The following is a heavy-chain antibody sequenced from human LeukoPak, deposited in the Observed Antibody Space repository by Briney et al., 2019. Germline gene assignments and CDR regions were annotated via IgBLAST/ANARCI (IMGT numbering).Heavy chain of an antibody. J-gene: IGHJ4*02. Sequence: GGSLRLSCAASGFTFSSYGMHWVRQAPGKGLEWVAFTRYDGSNKYYADSVKGRFTISRDNSKNTLYLQMNSLRAEDTAVYYCAKDKWELRPGEGYFDYWGQGTLVTVSS. CDR3: AKDKWELRPGEGYFDY. D-gene: IGHD1-26*01. CDR1: GFTFSSYG. CDR2: TRYDGSNK. V-gene: IGHV3-30*02.